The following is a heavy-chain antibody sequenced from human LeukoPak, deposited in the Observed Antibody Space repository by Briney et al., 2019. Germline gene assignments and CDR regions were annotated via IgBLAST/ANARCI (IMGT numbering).Heavy chain of an antibody. CDR2: ISYDGSNK. CDR3: ARGALLKYQLAIDY. V-gene: IGHV3-30*09. D-gene: IGHD2-2*01. J-gene: IGHJ4*02. Sequence: GGSLRLSCAASGLTFSKSDMHWVRQAPGQGLEWVALISYDGSNKYYADSVKGRFAISRDNSKNTLYLQMNNLGAEDTAVYYCARGALLKYQLAIDYWGLGTLVTVSS. CDR1: GLTFSKSD.